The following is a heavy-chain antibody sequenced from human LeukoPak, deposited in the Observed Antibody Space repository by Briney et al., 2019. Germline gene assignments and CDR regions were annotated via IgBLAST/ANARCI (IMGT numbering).Heavy chain of an antibody. CDR2: ISTDGSSN. CDR3: ARGRLTSSWYYFDY. Sequence: GGSLRLSCAASGFTFSGYWMHWVRQASGMGLVWVSRISTDGSSNTYADSVKGRFTISRDNAKNTLYLQMNSLRAEDTAVYYCARGRLTSSWYYFDYWGQGTLVTVSS. V-gene: IGHV3-74*01. CDR1: GFTFSGYW. J-gene: IGHJ4*02. D-gene: IGHD6-19*01.